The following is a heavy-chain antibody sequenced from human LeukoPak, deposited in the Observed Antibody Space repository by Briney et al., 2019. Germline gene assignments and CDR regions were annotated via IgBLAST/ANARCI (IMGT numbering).Heavy chain of an antibody. CDR3: AREDSKD. CDR1: GYTFTSYG. Sequence: ASVKVSCKASGYTFTSYGISWVRQAPGQGLEWMGWISAYNGNTNYAQKFQGRVTMTRDTSISTAYLELSRLRSDDTAVYYCAREDSKDWGQGTLVTVSS. V-gene: IGHV1-18*01. D-gene: IGHD3-22*01. CDR2: ISAYNGNT. J-gene: IGHJ4*02.